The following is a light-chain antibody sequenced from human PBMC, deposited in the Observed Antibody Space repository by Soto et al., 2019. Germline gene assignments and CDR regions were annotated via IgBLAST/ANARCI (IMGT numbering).Light chain of an antibody. CDR1: SSDVGGYNF. V-gene: IGLV2-11*01. J-gene: IGLJ1*01. Sequence: QSALTQPRSVSGSPGQSVTISCTGTSSDVGGYNFVSWYQQHPGKAPKLMIFDVTERPSGVPDRFSGFKSGNTASLTISGLQADDEADYYSCSYVGPYTSVFGTGTKLTVL. CDR3: CSYVGPYTSV. CDR2: DVT.